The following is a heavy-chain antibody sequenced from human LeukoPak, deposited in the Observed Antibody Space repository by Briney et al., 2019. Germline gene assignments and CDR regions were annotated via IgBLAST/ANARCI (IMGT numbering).Heavy chain of an antibody. CDR3: AKDIRYCSSTSCPTRLYGMDV. Sequence: GRSWRPSWAASGFTLDDYAMHWVRKPPGKGRDWVSGISGNMGSIGYADSVKGRFTISRDNAKNSLYLQMNSLRAEDTALYYCAKDIRYCSSTSCPTRLYGMDVWGQGTTVTVSS. D-gene: IGHD2-2*01. CDR1: GFTLDDYA. V-gene: IGHV3-9*01. CDR2: ISGNMGSI. J-gene: IGHJ6*02.